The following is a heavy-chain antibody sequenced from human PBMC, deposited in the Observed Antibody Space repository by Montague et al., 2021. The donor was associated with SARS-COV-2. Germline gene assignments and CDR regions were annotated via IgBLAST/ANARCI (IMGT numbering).Heavy chain of an antibody. D-gene: IGHD3-9*01. CDR1: GFSLSTSGMC. Sequence: VKPTQTLTLTCTFAGFSLSTSGMCVSWIRQPPGKALEWLARIDWDDDKYYSTSLKTRLTISKDTSKNQVVLTMTNMDPADTATYYCARRTYDILTGYDYGIDVWGQGTPVTVSS. J-gene: IGHJ6*02. CDR2: IDWDDDK. CDR3: ARRTYDILTGYDYGIDV. V-gene: IGHV2-70*11.